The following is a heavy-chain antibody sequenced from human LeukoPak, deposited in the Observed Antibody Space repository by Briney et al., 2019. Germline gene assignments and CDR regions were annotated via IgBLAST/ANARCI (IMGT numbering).Heavy chain of an antibody. D-gene: IGHD2-2*01. CDR2: STEGSGTT. CDR1: GINLRSYA. J-gene: IGHJ4*02. CDR3: AKGLVGDDY. Sequence: PGGSLRLSCAVSGINLRSYAMNWVRQAPGKGLEWVSGSTEGSGTTYYADSVKGWFTISRGYSKNTLYLQMNSLRAEDTAVYYCAKGLVGDDYWGQGTLVTVSS. V-gene: IGHV3-23*01.